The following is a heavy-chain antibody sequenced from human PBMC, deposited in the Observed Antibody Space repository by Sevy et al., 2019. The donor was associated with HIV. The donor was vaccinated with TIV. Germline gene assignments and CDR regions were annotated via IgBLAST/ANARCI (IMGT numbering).Heavy chain of an antibody. CDR1: EFTFSSYS. J-gene: IGHJ3*02. Sequence: GGSLRLSCATSEFTFSSYSMNWVRQAPGNGLEWVSSISGGGTYIYYADSVKGRFTISRDNAKNSLSLQMNSLRAEDTAVYYSARGTHDYGDYDRDAFDIWGQGTMVTVSS. D-gene: IGHD4-17*01. V-gene: IGHV3-21*01. CDR3: ARGTHDYGDYDRDAFDI. CDR2: ISGGGTYI.